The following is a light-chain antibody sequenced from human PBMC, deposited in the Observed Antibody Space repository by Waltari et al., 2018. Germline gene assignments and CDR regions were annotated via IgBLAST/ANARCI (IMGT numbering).Light chain of an antibody. CDR1: QSVLYSSNNKNY. V-gene: IGKV4-1*01. J-gene: IGKJ5*01. Sequence: DIVMTQSPDSLAVSLGERATINCKSSQSVLYSSNNKNYLAWYQQKPGQPPKLLIYGASTRESGVPDRFSGSGSGTDFTLTISSLRAEDVAVYYCQQYYSTPPVTFGQGTRLEIK. CDR3: QQYYSTPPVT. CDR2: GAS.